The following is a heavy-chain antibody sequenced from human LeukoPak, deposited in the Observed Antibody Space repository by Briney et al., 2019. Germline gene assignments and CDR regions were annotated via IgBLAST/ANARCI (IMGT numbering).Heavy chain of an antibody. Sequence: GGSLRLSCAASGFTFGSYSMNWVRQAPGKGLEWVSCISSSSSTIYYADSVKGRFTISRDNAKNSLYLQMNSLRAEDTAVYYCASLNVLRFLEWSPDAFDIWGQGTMVTVSS. D-gene: IGHD3-3*01. V-gene: IGHV3-48*01. CDR1: GFTFGSYS. J-gene: IGHJ3*02. CDR3: ASLNVLRFLEWSPDAFDI. CDR2: ISSSSSTI.